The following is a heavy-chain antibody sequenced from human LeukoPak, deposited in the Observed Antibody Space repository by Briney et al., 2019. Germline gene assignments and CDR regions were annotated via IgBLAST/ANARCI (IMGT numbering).Heavy chain of an antibody. CDR1: GFELSAYA. CDR2: ISPTGDST. J-gene: IGHJ4*02. V-gene: IGHV3-64D*06. Sequence: GSRSLSCAASGFELSAYAMRWVRQTPVKGLQYVSAISPTGDSTYYADSVKGRFSISRDNSKNTLYLQVSSLRPEDTAVYYCVPKGTEGYWGQGTLVTVSS. CDR3: VPKGTEGY.